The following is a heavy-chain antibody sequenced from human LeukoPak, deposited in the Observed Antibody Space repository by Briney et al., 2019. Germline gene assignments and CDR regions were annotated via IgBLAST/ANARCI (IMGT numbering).Heavy chain of an antibody. CDR1: GFTFSSYT. Sequence: GGSLRLSCAASGFTFSSYTMNWVRQAPGKGLEWVSAISGSGGSTYYADSVKGRFTISRDNSKNTLYLQMNSLRAEDTAVYYCAKGNLHYYGSGRFDYWGQGTLVTVSS. CDR3: AKGNLHYYGSGRFDY. J-gene: IGHJ4*02. V-gene: IGHV3-23*01. CDR2: ISGSGGST. D-gene: IGHD3-10*01.